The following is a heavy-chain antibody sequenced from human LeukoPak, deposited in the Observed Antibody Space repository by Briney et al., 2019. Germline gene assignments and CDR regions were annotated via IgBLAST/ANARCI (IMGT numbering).Heavy chain of an antibody. CDR3: AKDREYSYAFDP. J-gene: IGHJ5*02. CDR1: GFTLSSYE. Sequence: GGSLRLSCTVSGFTLSSYEMSWIRQAPGKGLEWVSSIDYSGGSSYYADSVKGRFTISRDNSKNTLYLQMNSLRAEDTAVYYCAKDREYSYAFDPWGQGTLVTVSS. V-gene: IGHV3-23*01. D-gene: IGHD5-18*01. CDR2: IDYSGGSS.